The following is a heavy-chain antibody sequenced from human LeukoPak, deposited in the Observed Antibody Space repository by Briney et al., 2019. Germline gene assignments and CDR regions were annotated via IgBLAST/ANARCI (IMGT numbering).Heavy chain of an antibody. D-gene: IGHD5-12*01. V-gene: IGHV1-2*02. J-gene: IGHJ4*02. CDR1: GYTFTGYY. CDR2: INPNSGGT. Sequence: GASVKVSCKASGYTFTGYYMHWVRQAPGQGLEWMGWINPNSGGTNYAQKFQGRVTMTRDTSISTAYMDLSSLRSDDTAVYYCARSYGWLPGGMWGQGTLVTVSS. CDR3: ARSYGWLPGGM.